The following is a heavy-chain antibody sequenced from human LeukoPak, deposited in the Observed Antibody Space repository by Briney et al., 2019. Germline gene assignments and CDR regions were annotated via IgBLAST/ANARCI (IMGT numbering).Heavy chain of an antibody. D-gene: IGHD4-17*01. Sequence: PGGSLRLSCAASGFTVSSNYMSWVRQAPGKGLEWVSVIYSGGSTYYADSVKGRFTISRDNSKNTLYLQMNSLRAEDTAVYYCAKTKAAPTTVFDYWGQGTLVTVSS. CDR2: IYSGGST. CDR1: GFTVSSNY. CDR3: AKTKAAPTTVFDY. V-gene: IGHV3-53*01. J-gene: IGHJ4*02.